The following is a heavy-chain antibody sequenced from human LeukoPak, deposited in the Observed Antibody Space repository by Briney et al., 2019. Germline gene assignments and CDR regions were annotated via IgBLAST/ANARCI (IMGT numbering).Heavy chain of an antibody. CDR3: AKSHYRGFGELFSNFDY. CDR1: GFTFGSYG. J-gene: IGHJ4*02. CDR2: ISYDGSNK. Sequence: GRSLRLSCAASGFTFGSYGMHWVRQAPGKGLEWVAVISYDGSNKYYADSVKGRFTISRDNSKNTLYLQMNSLRAKDTAVYYCAKSHYRGFGELFSNFDYWGQGTLVTVSS. D-gene: IGHD3-10*01. V-gene: IGHV3-30*18.